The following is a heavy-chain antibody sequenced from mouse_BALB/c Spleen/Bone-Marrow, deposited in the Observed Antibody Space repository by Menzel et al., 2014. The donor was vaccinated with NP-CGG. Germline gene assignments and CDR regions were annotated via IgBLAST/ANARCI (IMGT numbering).Heavy chain of an antibody. CDR3: ARYGNYCYAMDY. D-gene: IGHD2-1*01. V-gene: IGHV14-3*02. J-gene: IGHJ4*01. CDR1: GFNIKDTY. CDR2: IDPAYGNT. Sequence: VQLQQSGAELVKPGASVKLSCTASGFNIKDTYMHWVKQRPEQGLEWIGRIDPAYGNTKYDPKFQGKATITADASSNTAYLQLSSLTSEDTAVYYCARYGNYCYAMDYWGQGTSVTVSS.